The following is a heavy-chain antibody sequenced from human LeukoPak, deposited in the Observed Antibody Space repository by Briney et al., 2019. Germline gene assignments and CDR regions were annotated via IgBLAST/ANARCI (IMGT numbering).Heavy chain of an antibody. CDR1: GYRFSNYW. Sequence: GESLKISCKGSGYRFSNYWIGWVRHMPGKGLEWMGMIYPGDSDIRYSPSFQGQVTISADKSISTAYLQWSSLKASDTAMYYCARLTGTNYFDYWGQGTLVTVSS. J-gene: IGHJ4*02. CDR2: IYPGDSDI. V-gene: IGHV5-51*01. D-gene: IGHD1-1*01. CDR3: ARLTGTNYFDY.